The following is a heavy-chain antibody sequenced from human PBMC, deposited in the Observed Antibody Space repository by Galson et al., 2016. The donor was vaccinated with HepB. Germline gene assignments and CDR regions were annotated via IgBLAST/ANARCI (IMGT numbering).Heavy chain of an antibody. Sequence: SLRLSCAASGFTFSGYGMHWVRQAPGKGLEWVALIWDDGSYKNYADSVKGRFTISRDNSKNTLYLQMNSLRAEDTAVYYCARDTAMVTGYYYYGMDVWGQGTTVTVSS. V-gene: IGHV3-33*01. CDR2: IWDDGSYK. D-gene: IGHD5-18*01. J-gene: IGHJ6*02. CDR3: ARDTAMVTGYYYYGMDV. CDR1: GFTFSGYG.